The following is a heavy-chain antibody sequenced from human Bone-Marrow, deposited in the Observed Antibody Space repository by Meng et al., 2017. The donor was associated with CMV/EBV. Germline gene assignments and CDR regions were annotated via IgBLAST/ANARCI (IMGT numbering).Heavy chain of an antibody. D-gene: IGHD6-13*01. J-gene: IGHJ6*02. CDR1: GFTFSSYA. CDR3: VRTRIAAAGTGYYGMDV. V-gene: IGHV3-7*01. CDR2: IKQDGSEK. Sequence: GESLKISWAASGFTFSSYAMHWVRQAPGKGLEWVANIKQDGSEKYYVDSVKGRFTISRDNAKNSLYLQMNSLRAEDTAVYYCVRTRIAAAGTGYYGMDVWGQGTTVTVSS.